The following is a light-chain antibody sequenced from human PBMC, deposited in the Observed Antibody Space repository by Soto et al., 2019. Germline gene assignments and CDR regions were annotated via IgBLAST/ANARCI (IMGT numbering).Light chain of an antibody. V-gene: IGKV3-20*01. CDR3: QQYGSSPWT. CDR1: QTVSNSY. CDR2: GTS. Sequence: ETVSTQSPGSLSLSLGDRATLSCSASQTVSNSYLAWYQQKPGQAPRLLIYGTSSRATGIPDRFSGSGSGTDFTLTINRLEPEDFVIYYCQQYGSSPWTFGQGTKVE. J-gene: IGKJ1*01.